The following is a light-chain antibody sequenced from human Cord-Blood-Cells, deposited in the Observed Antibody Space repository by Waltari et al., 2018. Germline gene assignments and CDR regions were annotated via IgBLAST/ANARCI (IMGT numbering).Light chain of an antibody. CDR3: QQRSNWPPT. CDR2: DAS. CDR1: QIVSSY. J-gene: IGKJ1*01. V-gene: IGKV3-11*01. Sequence: EIVLTQSPATLSLSPGARATLSCRASQIVSSYLAWYQQKPGQAPRLLIYDASNGATGIPASFSGSGSGTDFTLTISSLEPEDFAVYYCQQRSNWPPTFGQGTKVEIK.